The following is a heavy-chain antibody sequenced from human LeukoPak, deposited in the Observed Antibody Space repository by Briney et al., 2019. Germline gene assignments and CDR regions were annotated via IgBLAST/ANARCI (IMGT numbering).Heavy chain of an antibody. J-gene: IGHJ5*02. CDR3: ARAMPNDNWFDP. V-gene: IGHV3-74*03. Sequence: GGSLRLSCAGSGFTFSTYWMHWVRQAAGKGLVWVSRINGDGSNTTYADSVKGRFTISRDNAKNTLYLQMNSLRAEDTAVYYCARAMPNDNWFDPWGQGSLVTVSS. CDR1: GFTFSTYW. D-gene: IGHD2-2*01. CDR2: INGDGSNT.